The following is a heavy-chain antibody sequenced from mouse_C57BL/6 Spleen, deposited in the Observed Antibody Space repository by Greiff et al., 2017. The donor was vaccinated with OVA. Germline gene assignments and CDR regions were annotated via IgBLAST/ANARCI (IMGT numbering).Heavy chain of an antibody. CDR1: GYTFTSYW. D-gene: IGHD1-3*01. J-gene: IGHJ4*01. CDR2: IYPGSGST. CDR3: ARESKMDY. Sequence: VQLQQPGAELVKPGASVKMSCKASGYTFTSYWITWVKQRPGQGLEWIGDIYPGSGSTNYNEKFKSKATLTVVTSSSTAYMQLGSLTSEDSAVCYCARESKMDYWGQGTSVTVSS. V-gene: IGHV1-55*01.